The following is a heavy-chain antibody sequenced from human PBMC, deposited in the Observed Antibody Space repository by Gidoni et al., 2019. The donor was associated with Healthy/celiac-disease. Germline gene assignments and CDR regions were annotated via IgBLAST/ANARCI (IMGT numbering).Heavy chain of an antibody. CDR1: GGSFSGYY. CDR2: INHSGST. J-gene: IGHJ4*02. CDR3: ARSWWRGYSYGYSRPRLYFDY. D-gene: IGHD5-18*01. V-gene: IGHV4-34*01. Sequence: QVQLQQWGAGLLKPSETLSLTCAVYGGSFSGYYWSWIRQPPGKGLEWIGEINHSGSTNYNPSLKSRVTISVDTSKNQFSLKLSSVTAADTAVYYCARSWWRGYSYGYSRPRLYFDYWGQGTLVTVSS.